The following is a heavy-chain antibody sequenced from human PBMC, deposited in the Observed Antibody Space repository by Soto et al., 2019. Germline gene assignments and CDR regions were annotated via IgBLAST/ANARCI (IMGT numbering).Heavy chain of an antibody. CDR3: ARGYIEYSSSSGFDY. CDR2: IIPIFGTA. CDR1: GGTFSSYA. D-gene: IGHD6-6*01. Sequence: ASVKVSCKASGGTFSSYAISWVRQAPGQGLEWMGGIIPIFGTANYAQKFQGRVTITADESTSTAYMELSSLRSEDTAVYYCARGYIEYSSSSGFDYWGQGTLVTVSS. V-gene: IGHV1-69*13. J-gene: IGHJ4*02.